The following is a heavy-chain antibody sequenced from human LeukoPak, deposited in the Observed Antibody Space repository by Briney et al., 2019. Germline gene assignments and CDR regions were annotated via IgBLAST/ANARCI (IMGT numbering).Heavy chain of an antibody. D-gene: IGHD2-15*01. CDR2: INPSGGST. CDR3: ARSPFTHPIDY. V-gene: IGHV1-46*01. Sequence: GASVKVSCKASGYTFTSYYMHWVRQAPRQGLEWMGIINPSGGSTSYAQKFQGRVTMTRDTSTSTVYMELSSLRSEDAAVYYCARSPFTHPIDYWGQGTLVTVSS. J-gene: IGHJ4*02. CDR1: GYTFTSYY.